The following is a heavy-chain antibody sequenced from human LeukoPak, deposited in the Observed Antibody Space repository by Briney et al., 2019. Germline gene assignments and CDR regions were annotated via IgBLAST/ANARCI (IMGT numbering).Heavy chain of an antibody. J-gene: IGHJ4*02. V-gene: IGHV3-30*02. CDR1: XFTFSSXG. CDR2: IRYDGSNK. D-gene: IGHD7-27*01. Sequence: PGGSLXXXXXXXXFTFSSXGXXWVRQAPGKGXEXVAFIRYDGSNKYYADSVKGRFTISRDNSKNTLYLQMNSLRAEDTAVYYCAKDLIWGIRSFDYWGQGTLVTVSS. CDR3: AKDLIWGIRSFDY.